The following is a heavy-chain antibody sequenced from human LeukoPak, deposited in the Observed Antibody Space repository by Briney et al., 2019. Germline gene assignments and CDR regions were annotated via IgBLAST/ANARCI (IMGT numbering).Heavy chain of an antibody. CDR1: GYTFTGYY. J-gene: IGHJ6*03. V-gene: IGHV1-2*02. CDR2: INPNSGGT. CDR3: ARDRGVRGVIPRYYMDV. Sequence: ASVKVSCKASGYTFTGYYMHWVRQAPGQGLEWMGWINPNSGGTNYAQKFQGRVTMTRDTSISTAYMEPSRLRSDDTAVYYCARDRGVRGVIPRYYMDVWGKGTTVTVSS. D-gene: IGHD3-10*01.